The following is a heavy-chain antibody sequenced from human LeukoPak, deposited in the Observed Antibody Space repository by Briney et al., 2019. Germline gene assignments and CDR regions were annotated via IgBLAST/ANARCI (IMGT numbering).Heavy chain of an antibody. CDR1: GGSISSYY. D-gene: IGHD5-24*01. CDR3: ARGAGAGYNLQPFDY. V-gene: IGHV4-59*08. J-gene: IGHJ4*02. CDR2: IYYSGST. Sequence: SETLSLTCTVPGGSISSYYWSWIRQPPGKGLEWIGYIYYSGSTKYNPSLKSRVSTSVDTSKNQFSLKLSSVTAADTAVYYCARGAGAGYNLQPFDYWGQGTLVTVSS.